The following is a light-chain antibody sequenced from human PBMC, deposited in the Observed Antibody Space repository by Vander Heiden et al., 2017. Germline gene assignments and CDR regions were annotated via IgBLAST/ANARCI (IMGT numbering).Light chain of an antibody. CDR1: SSDVGSYNL. CDR2: EGS. J-gene: IGLJ1*01. CDR3: CSYAGSRTYV. V-gene: IGLV2-23*01. Sequence: QSALTQPASVSGSPGQSITISCTGTSSDVGSYNLVSWYQQHPGKAPKLMSYEGSKRPSGVSNRFSGSKSGNTASLTISGLQAEDEADYYCCSYAGSRTYVFGTGTKVTVL.